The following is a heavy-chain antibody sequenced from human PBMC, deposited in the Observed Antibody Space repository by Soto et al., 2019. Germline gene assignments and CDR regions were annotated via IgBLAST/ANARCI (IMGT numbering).Heavy chain of an antibody. V-gene: IGHV4-59*08. D-gene: IGHD6-13*01. CDR2: IYYSWST. CDR1: GGSISNYY. Sequence: SETLSLTCTVSGGSISNYYWSWIRQPPGKGLEWIGCIYYSWSTNYNPSLDSRVTISVDTSKNRFSLKLTSVTAADAAVYYCARSNTRYSSPDYWGQGTQVTVSS. CDR3: ARSNTRYSSPDY. J-gene: IGHJ4*02.